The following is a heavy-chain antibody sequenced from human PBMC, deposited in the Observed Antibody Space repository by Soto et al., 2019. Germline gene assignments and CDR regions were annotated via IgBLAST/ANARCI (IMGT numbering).Heavy chain of an antibody. Sequence: GGSLRLSCAASGFTFDDYAMHWVRQAPGKGLEWVSGISWNSGSIGYADSVKGRFTISRDNAKNSLYLQMNSLRAEDTALYYCASQASGYSSGWYGGRYFDLWGRGTLVTVSS. J-gene: IGHJ2*01. D-gene: IGHD6-19*01. CDR3: ASQASGYSSGWYGGRYFDL. CDR1: GFTFDDYA. V-gene: IGHV3-9*01. CDR2: ISWNSGSI.